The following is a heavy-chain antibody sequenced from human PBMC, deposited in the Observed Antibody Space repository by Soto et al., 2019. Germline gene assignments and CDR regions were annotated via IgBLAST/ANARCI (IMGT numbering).Heavy chain of an antibody. CDR2: VSHDGRNT. CDR3: AKGGRQWLLTSDFNY. V-gene: IGHV3-30*18. CDR1: GFTFSDYA. J-gene: IGHJ4*02. Sequence: VQLVESGGGVVQPGRSLRLSCAASGFTFSDYAMHWVRQAPGKGLEWVAVVSHDGRNTHYADSVKGRFTISRDSSKNTVSLEMTSLRAEDTAVFYCAKGGRQWLLTSDFNYWGQGALVTVSS. D-gene: IGHD6-19*01.